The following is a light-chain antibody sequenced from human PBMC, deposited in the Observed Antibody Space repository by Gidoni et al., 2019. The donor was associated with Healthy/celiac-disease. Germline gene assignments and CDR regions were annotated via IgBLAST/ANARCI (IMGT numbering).Light chain of an antibody. V-gene: IGLV2-14*03. CDR3: SSYTSSSTV. CDR1: SSDVGGYNY. J-gene: IGLJ1*01. CDR2: DVS. Sequence: QSALTQPASVSGSPGQSITISCTGTSSDVGGYNYFSWYQQHPGKAPKLMIYDVSHRPSGVSNRFSGSKSGNTASLTISGLQAEDEADYYCSSYTSSSTVFGTGTKVTVL.